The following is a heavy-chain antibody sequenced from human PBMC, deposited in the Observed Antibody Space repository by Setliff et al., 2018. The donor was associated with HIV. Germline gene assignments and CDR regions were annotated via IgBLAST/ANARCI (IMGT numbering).Heavy chain of an antibody. CDR3: GRGPRAASSGYFKA. J-gene: IGHJ1*01. Sequence: PSETLSLTCTVSGASITDGNYYWSWIRQPPGKGLEWIGYVYYGPDTYYNPSLESRLTISMDTTNNQFSLMLTAVTAADTATYFCGRGPRAASSGYFKAWGQGTLVTVSS. CDR1: GASITDGNYY. D-gene: IGHD6-13*01. V-gene: IGHV4-30-4*01. CDR2: VYYGPDT.